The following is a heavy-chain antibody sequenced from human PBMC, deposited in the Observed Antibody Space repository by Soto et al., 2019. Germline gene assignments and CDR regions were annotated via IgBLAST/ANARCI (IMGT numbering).Heavy chain of an antibody. V-gene: IGHV3-33*01. J-gene: IGHJ4*02. CDR3: ARQITSFLLGFDY. CDR2: IWYDGSNK. D-gene: IGHD3-16*01. CDR1: GFTFSSYG. Sequence: GGSLRLSCAASGFTFSSYGMHWVRQAPGKGLEWVAVIWYDGSNKYYADSVKGRFTISRDNSKNTLYLQMNSLRAEDTAVYYCARQITSFLLGFDYWGQGTLVTVSS.